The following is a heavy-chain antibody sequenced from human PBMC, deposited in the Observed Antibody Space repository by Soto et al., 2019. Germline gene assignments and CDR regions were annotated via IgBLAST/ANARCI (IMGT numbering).Heavy chain of an antibody. CDR2: ISVHNGYT. Sequence: QVQLAQSGAEVKKPGASVTVSCKASGYTFSSYGISWVRHAPGQGLEWVGWISVHNGYTKYATELQGRVTMTTDTSTSTAYMELRSLRSDDSAVYYWARLEHNFGPHDYWGQGTLVTVTS. J-gene: IGHJ4*02. D-gene: IGHD1-1*01. CDR3: ARLEHNFGPHDY. V-gene: IGHV1-18*01. CDR1: GYTFSSYG.